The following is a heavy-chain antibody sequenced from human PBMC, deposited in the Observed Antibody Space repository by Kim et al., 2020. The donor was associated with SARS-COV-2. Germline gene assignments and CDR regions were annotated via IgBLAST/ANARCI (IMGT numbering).Heavy chain of an antibody. CDR1: GGSISSSSYY. J-gene: IGHJ4*02. D-gene: IGHD4-17*01. V-gene: IGHV4-39*01. CDR2: IYYSGST. Sequence: SETLSLTCTVSGGSISSSSYYWGWIRQPPGKGLEWIGSIYYSGSTYYNPSLKSRVTISVDTSKNQFSLKLSPVTAADTAVYYCARLNGDYLNYWRQGTL. CDR3: ARLNGDYLNY.